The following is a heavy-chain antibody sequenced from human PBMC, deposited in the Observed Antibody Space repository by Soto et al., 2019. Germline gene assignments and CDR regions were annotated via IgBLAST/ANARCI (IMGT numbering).Heavy chain of an antibody. CDR1: GYGFPTYW. Sequence: GEPLKSSCKGSGYGFPTYWIGWLRQMSGKGLEWMGIIYPGDSDTRYSPSFQGQVTISADKSLSTAYLQWRSLKASDSAIYYCARHYYDGNGYYPEAWGQGTLVTVSS. V-gene: IGHV5-51*01. CDR2: IYPGDSDT. J-gene: IGHJ5*02. CDR3: ARHYYDGNGYYPEA. D-gene: IGHD3-22*01.